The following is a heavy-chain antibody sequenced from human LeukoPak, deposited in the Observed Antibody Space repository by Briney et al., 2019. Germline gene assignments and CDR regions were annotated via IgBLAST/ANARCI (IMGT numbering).Heavy chain of an antibody. CDR1: EFTFSSYS. CDR2: ISGSGGST. J-gene: IGHJ4*02. V-gene: IGHV3-23*01. Sequence: GGSLRLSCAASEFTFSSYSMNWVRQAPGKGLEWVSAISGSGGSTYYADSVKGRFTISRDNSKNTLYLQMNSLRAEDTAVYYCFAYYYDSSGYSPARNFDYWGQGTLATVSS. D-gene: IGHD3-22*01. CDR3: FAYYYDSSGYSPARNFDY.